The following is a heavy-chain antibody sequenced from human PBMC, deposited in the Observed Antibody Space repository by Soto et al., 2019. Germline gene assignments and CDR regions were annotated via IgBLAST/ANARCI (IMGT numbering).Heavy chain of an antibody. D-gene: IGHD1-1*01. CDR1: GDSISTSY. CDR2: IHSNGNS. CDR3: ASHPLNWSDADS. Sequence: SETLSLTCSVSGDSISTSYWSWIRQPAEKRPEWIGRIHSNGNSHYNPSLRSRVSMSMDTSKNQFSLTMKSVTAADTGVYYCASHPLNWSDADSWGQGVLVTVSS. J-gene: IGHJ4*02. V-gene: IGHV4-4*07.